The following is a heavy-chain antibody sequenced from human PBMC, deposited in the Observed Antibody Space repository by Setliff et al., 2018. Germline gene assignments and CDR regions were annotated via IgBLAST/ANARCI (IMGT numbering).Heavy chain of an antibody. CDR1: GGSISSYY. D-gene: IGHD6-19*01. J-gene: IGHJ6*03. V-gene: IGHV4-4*07. CDR2: IYIGGSA. CDR3: AREQWLDPPGYYYMDV. Sequence: TLSLTCTVSGGSISSYYWSWIRQPAGKGLEWIGHIYIGGSANYNPSLKSRVTMSIDTSKNQFSLKLNSVTAADMAVYYRAREQWLDPPGYYYMDVWAKGTTVTVSS.